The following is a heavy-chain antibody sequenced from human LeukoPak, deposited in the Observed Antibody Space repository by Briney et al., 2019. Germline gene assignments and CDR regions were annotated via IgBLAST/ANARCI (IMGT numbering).Heavy chain of an antibody. D-gene: IGHD6-13*01. CDR1: GFTVSSNY. J-gene: IGHJ6*02. CDR3: ARSSAAATTGPIYYYYYGMDV. CDR2: IYSGGST. Sequence: QSGGSLRLSCAASGFTVSSNYMSWVRQAPGKGLEWVSVIYSGGSTYYADSVKGRFTISRDNSKNTLYLQMNSLRAEDTAVYYCARSSAAATTGPIYYYYYGMDVWGQGTTVTVSS. V-gene: IGHV3-53*01.